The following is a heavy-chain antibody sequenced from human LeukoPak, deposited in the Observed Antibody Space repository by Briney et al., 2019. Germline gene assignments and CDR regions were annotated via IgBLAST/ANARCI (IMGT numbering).Heavy chain of an antibody. D-gene: IGHD3-10*01. Sequence: ASVKVSCKASGYTFTSYDINWVRQATGQGLEWMGWMNPNSGNTGYAQKFQGRVTMTRNTSISTAYMELSSLRSEDTAVYYCARVGRVRGVRKYYYGMDVWGQGTTVTVSS. CDR1: GYTFTSYD. V-gene: IGHV1-8*01. CDR3: ARVGRVRGVRKYYYGMDV. CDR2: MNPNSGNT. J-gene: IGHJ6*02.